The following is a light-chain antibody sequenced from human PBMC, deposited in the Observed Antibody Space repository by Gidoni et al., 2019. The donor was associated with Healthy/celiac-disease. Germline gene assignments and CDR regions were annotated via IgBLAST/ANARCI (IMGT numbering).Light chain of an antibody. Sequence: DIKMTQSPSSLSASVGDRVTITCRSSQSISSYLKWYQQKPGKAPKILIYASSSLQSGVPSRFSGSGSWTDFTLTISSLQPEDFATYYCQQSYSTPSTFGQGTRLEIK. V-gene: IGKV1-39*01. CDR1: QSISSY. CDR3: QQSYSTPST. J-gene: IGKJ5*01. CDR2: ASS.